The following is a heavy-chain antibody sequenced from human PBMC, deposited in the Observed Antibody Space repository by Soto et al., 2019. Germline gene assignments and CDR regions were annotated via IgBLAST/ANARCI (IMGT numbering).Heavy chain of an antibody. CDR1: GCPFARYA. CDR3: ASGYCSITSCYASLFDY. J-gene: IGHJ4*02. V-gene: IGHV1-18*01. CDR2: IRAYNGNT. Sequence: VKVSCKASGCPFARYANTWVRQAPGQGLEWLGWIRAYNGNTKYAQKLEGRGTMATDTSTRTAYMVVRSLRSDDTAVYYCASGYCSITSCYASLFDYWGQGTLVTVSS. D-gene: IGHD2-2*01.